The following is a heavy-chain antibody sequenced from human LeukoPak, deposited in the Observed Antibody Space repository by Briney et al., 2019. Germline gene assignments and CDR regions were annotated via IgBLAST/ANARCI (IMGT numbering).Heavy chain of an antibody. Sequence: SGPALVKPTQTLTLTCTFSGFSLSTSGMCVSWVRQPPGKALEWLALIDWDDDKYYSTSLKTRLTISKDTSKNQVVLTMTNMDPVDTATYYCARVDCSGGSRPIDYWGQGTLVTVSS. CDR2: IDWDDDK. CDR3: ARVDCSGGSRPIDY. V-gene: IGHV2-70*20. CDR1: GFSLSTSGMC. J-gene: IGHJ4*02. D-gene: IGHD2-15*01.